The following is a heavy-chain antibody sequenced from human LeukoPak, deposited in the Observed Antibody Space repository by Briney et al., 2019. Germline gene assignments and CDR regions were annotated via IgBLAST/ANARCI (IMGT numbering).Heavy chain of an antibody. J-gene: IGHJ6*03. D-gene: IGHD3-22*01. CDR2: IYYSGST. Sequence: SETLSLTCTVSGYSISSGYYWGWIRQPPGKGLEWIGYIYYSGSTNYNPSLKSRVTISVDTSKNQFSLKLSSVTAADTAVYYCARVIYYYYYYMDVWGKGTTVTVSS. CDR3: ARVIYYYYYYMDV. CDR1: GYSISSGYY. V-gene: IGHV4-38-2*02.